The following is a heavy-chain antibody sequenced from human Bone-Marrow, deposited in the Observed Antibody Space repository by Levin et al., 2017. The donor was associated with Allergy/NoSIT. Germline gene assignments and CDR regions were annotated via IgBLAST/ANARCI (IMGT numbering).Heavy chain of an antibody. D-gene: IGHD5-12*01. V-gene: IGHV5-51*01. CDR3: AKSIYRGYENDAFDL. CDR1: GYMFTKYW. J-gene: IGHJ3*01. Sequence: SLRLSCKTSGYMFTKYWIAWVRQMPGKGLEWMGTIYPDDSDTRYRSTFEGLIDISVDKSTNTAYLQWTSLRMSDTGMYFCAKSIYRGYENDAFDLWGQGTMVAVSS. CDR2: IYPDDSDT.